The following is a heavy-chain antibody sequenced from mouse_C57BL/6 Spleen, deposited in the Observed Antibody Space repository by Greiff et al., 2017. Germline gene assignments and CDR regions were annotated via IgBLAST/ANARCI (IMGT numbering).Heavy chain of an antibody. D-gene: IGHD1-1*01. CDR2: IYPGNSDT. CDR1: GYTFTSYW. Sequence: EVQLQESGTVLARPGASVKMSCKTSGYTFTSYWMHWVKQRPGQGLEWIGAIYPGNSDTSYNQKFKGKAKLTAVTSASTAYMELSSLTNEDSAVYYCTRSGDIIRFAYWGQGTLVTVSA. CDR3: TRSGDIIRFAY. J-gene: IGHJ3*01. V-gene: IGHV1-5*01.